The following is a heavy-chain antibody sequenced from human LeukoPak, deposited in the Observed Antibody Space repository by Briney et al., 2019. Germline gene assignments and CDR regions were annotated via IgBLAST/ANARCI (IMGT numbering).Heavy chain of an antibody. CDR3: ARRPTARQYGDYFDY. V-gene: IGHV2-5*01. CDR1: GFSLSTTGVG. J-gene: IGHJ4*02. CDR2: IYWNEDK. D-gene: IGHD4-17*01. Sequence: SGPTLVKPTQTLTLTCTFSGFSLSTTGVGVGWIRQPPGKAPEWLALIYWNEDKRYSPSLKSRLTISKDTSKDQVVLTMTNMDPVDTATYYCARRPTARQYGDYFDYWGQGTLVTVSS.